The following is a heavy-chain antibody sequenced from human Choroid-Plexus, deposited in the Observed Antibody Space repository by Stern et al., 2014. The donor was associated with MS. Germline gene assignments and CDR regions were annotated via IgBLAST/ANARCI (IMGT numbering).Heavy chain of an antibody. D-gene: IGHD2-15*01. V-gene: IGHV3-30*18. J-gene: IGHJ4*02. CDR3: AKDRQWSTYFFDY. CDR2: ISYDGSDK. Sequence: VHLVESGGGVAQPGRPLILSCAASGFTFSNFGMHWVRQAPGKGLEWVALISYDGSDKYYADSGKGRFTIFRDNSKNTLYMHRNSLRAEDTAVYYCAKDRQWSTYFFDYWGQGSLVTVSS. CDR1: GFTFSNFG.